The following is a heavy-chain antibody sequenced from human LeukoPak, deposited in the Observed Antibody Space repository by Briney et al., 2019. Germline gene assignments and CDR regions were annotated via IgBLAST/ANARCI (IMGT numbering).Heavy chain of an antibody. CDR3: ARAGGSTVSHSDY. CDR2: ITSSSSTI. J-gene: IGHJ4*02. V-gene: IGHV3-48*01. D-gene: IGHD4-17*01. CDR1: GFTFSSYS. Sequence: GGSLRLSCAASGFTFSSYSMNWVRQAPGKGLEWVSYITSSSSTIYYADSVKGRFTISRDNAKNSLYLQMNSLRAEDTAVYYCARAGGSTVSHSDYWGQGTLVTVSS.